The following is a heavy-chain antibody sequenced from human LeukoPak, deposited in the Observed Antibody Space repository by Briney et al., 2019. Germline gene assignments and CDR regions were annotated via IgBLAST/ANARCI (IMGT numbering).Heavy chain of an antibody. V-gene: IGHV3-74*01. CDR2: INGDGSTA. Sequence: GGSLRLSCAASGFTFSSYWMHWVRQAPGKGPLWVSHINGDGSTANYADSVKGRFTISRDNAKNTLYLQMNSLRAEDTAVYYCAEAASVRGVSYWGQGTLVTVSS. CDR1: GFTFSSYW. J-gene: IGHJ4*02. D-gene: IGHD3-10*01. CDR3: AEAASVRGVSY.